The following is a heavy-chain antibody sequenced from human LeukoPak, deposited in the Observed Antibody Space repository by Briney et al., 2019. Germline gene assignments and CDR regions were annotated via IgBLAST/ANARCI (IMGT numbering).Heavy chain of an antibody. CDR3: ARFSKGEGDSSSYYYYYYMDV. CDR1: GYTFTGYY. J-gene: IGHJ6*03. CDR2: INPNSGGT. V-gene: IGHV1-2*02. Sequence: ASVKVSCKASGYTFTGYYMHWVRQAPGQGLEWMGWINPNSGGTNYAQKFQGRVTMTRDTSISTAYMELSRLRSDDTAVYYCARFSKGEGDSSSYYYYYYMDVWGKGTTVTVSS. D-gene: IGHD6-6*01.